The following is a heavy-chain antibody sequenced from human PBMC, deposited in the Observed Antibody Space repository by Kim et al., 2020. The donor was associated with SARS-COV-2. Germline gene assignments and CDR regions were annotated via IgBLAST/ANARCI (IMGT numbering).Heavy chain of an antibody. CDR2: ISYDGSNK. D-gene: IGHD2-21*02. CDR3: ARDGGNDRGVTVVTPGAFDI. CDR1: GFTFSSYA. J-gene: IGHJ3*02. V-gene: IGHV3-30*04. Sequence: GGSLRLSCAASGFTFSSYAMHWVRQAPGKGLEWVAVISYDGSNKYYADSVKGRFTISRDNSKNTLYLQMNSLRAEDTAVYYCARDGGNDRGVTVVTPGAFDIWGQGTMVTVSS.